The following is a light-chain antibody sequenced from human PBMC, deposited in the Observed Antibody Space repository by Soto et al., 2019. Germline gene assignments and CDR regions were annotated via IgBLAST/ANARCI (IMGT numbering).Light chain of an antibody. CDR2: EVS. J-gene: IGLJ1*01. CDR3: SSYTTSSTYV. V-gene: IGLV2-14*01. Sequence: QSVLTEPASVSGSAGQSITISCTGTSSDVGGYNSVSWYQQHPGKAPKLMIYEVSNRPSGVSNRFSGSKSGNTASLTISGLQAEDEADYYCSSYTTSSTYVFGTGTKVTVL. CDR1: SSDVGGYNS.